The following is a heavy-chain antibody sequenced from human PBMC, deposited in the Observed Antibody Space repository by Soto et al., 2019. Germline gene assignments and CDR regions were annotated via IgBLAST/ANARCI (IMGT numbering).Heavy chain of an antibody. D-gene: IGHD3-10*01. CDR1: GGSISSGGYY. CDR3: ARASSSGSYYNVGWFDP. Sequence: SETLSLTCTVSGGSISSGGYYWSWIRQHPGKGLEWIGYIYYSGSTYYNPSLKSRVTISVDTSKNQFSLKLSSVTAADTAVYYCARASSSGSYYNVGWFDPWGQGTLVTVS. V-gene: IGHV4-31*03. J-gene: IGHJ5*02. CDR2: IYYSGST.